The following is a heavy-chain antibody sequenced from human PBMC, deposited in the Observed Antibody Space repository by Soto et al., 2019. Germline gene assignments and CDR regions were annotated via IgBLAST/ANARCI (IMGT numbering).Heavy chain of an antibody. CDR3: ARLYDYGSTYDY. CDR1: GFIFSSHW. Sequence: EVQLVQSGGGSVQPGGSLRLSCGASGFIFSSHWMTWVRHIPGKGLEWVADINPDGSDKNYVDSVRGRFTISRDNAEYSVYLQMSSLRAEDTAVYYCARLYDYGSTYDYWGLGTLVTVSS. CDR2: INPDGSDK. D-gene: IGHD4-17*01. J-gene: IGHJ4*02. V-gene: IGHV3-7*01.